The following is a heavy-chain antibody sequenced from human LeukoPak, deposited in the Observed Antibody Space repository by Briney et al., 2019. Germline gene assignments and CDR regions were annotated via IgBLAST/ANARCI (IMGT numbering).Heavy chain of an antibody. J-gene: IGHJ4*02. V-gene: IGHV3-48*01. CDR2: ISSSSSTI. CDR3: ARDESTYYYDSSGYTYYFDY. Sequence: GGSLRLSCAAYGFTFSSYSMNWVRQAPGKGLEWVSYISSSSSTIYYADSVKGRFTISRDNAKNSLYLQMNSLRAEDTAVYYCARDESTYYYDSSGYTYYFDYWGQGTLVTVSS. CDR1: GFTFSSYS. D-gene: IGHD3-22*01.